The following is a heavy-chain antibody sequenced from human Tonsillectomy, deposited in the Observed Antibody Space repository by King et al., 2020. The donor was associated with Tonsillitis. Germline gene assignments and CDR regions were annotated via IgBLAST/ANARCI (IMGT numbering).Heavy chain of an antibody. CDR3: AKGAAAGPATEVDP. Sequence: VQLVESGGGLVQPGGSLRLSCAASGFTFSSYAMSWVRQAPGKGLEWVSAFSGSGDRSYYADSVKGRFPISRDNSKNTLYLQMNSLRAEDTAVYYCAKGAAAGPATEVDPWGQGTLVTVSS. CDR1: GFTFSSYA. J-gene: IGHJ5*02. V-gene: IGHV3-23*04. D-gene: IGHD6-13*01. CDR2: FSGSGDRS.